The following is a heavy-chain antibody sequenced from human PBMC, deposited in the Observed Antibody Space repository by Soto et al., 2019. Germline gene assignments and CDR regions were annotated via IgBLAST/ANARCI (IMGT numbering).Heavy chain of an antibody. CDR3: ATWGSSWAYYFDY. V-gene: IGHV3-23*01. J-gene: IGHJ4*02. D-gene: IGHD6-13*01. Sequence: PGGSLRLSCAASGFTFTSYAMSWVRQAPGKGLEWVSGISGSGGSTYYADSVKGRFTISRDNSKNTLYLQMNSLRAEDTAIYYCATWGSSWAYYFDYWGQGTLVTVSS. CDR1: GFTFTSYA. CDR2: ISGSGGST.